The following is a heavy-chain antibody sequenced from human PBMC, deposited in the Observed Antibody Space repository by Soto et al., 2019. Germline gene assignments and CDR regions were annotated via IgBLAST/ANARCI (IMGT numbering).Heavy chain of an antibody. CDR3: ARETGSYNGNDGLMDV. D-gene: IGHD1-20*01. V-gene: IGHV3-21*01. CDR2: ISSGSTYI. J-gene: IGHJ6*02. CDR1: GFTFSTYT. Sequence: EVQLVESGGGLVKPGGSLRLSCAASGFTFSTYTMNWVRQAPGKGLEWVSSISSGSTYIYYADSVTGRFTISRDNAKNSLYLQMNSLRAEDTAVYYCARETGSYNGNDGLMDVGGQGTTVTVSS.